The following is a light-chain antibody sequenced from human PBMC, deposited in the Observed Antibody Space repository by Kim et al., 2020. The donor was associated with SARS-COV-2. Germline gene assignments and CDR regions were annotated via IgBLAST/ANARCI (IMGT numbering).Light chain of an antibody. CDR1: QGIPSY. CDR3: QQLNNYPWT. CDR2: AAS. V-gene: IGKV1-9*01. Sequence: IQLTQSPSSLSASVGNRVTITCRASQGIPSYLAWYLQKPGKAPQLLIYAASTLQSGVPSRFSGSGSGTDFTLTISSLQPEDFATYYCQQLNNYPWTFGQGTKLEI. J-gene: IGKJ1*01.